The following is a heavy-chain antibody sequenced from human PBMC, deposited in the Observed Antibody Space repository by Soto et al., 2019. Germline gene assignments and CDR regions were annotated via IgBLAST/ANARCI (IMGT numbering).Heavy chain of an antibody. CDR3: ERGVGFGYYYYHMDL. CDR2: IYYSGSA. Sequence: ESLSLCCPVSGGSVSNISYYWSWVRQPPGKGLEWIGYIYYSGSADYNPSLGSRVTISLDTSKNQFSLKLSSVTTADTAVYYCERGVGFGYYYYHMDLWGQGTTVTVYS. V-gene: IGHV4-61*01. CDR1: GGSVSNISYY. D-gene: IGHD3-10*01. J-gene: IGHJ6*02.